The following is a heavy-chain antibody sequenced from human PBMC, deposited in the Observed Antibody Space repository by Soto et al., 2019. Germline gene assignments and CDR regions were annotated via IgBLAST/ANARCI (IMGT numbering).Heavy chain of an antibody. CDR3: ARGGRPFHYYFDY. CDR1: GFTVSSNY. V-gene: IGHV3-53*01. J-gene: IGHJ4*02. Sequence: GGSLRLSCAASGFTVSSNYMSWVRQAPGKGLEWVSVIYSGGSTYYADSVKGRFTISRDNSKNTLYLQMNSLRAEDTAVYYCARGGRPFHYYFDYWGQGTLVTVSS. CDR2: IYSGGST.